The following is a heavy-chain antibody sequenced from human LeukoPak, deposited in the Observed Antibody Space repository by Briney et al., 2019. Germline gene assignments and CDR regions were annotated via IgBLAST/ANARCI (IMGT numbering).Heavy chain of an antibody. CDR3: AKVGTYCSSTSCYVDY. CDR2: ISKDGNNK. V-gene: IGHV3-30*16. CDR1: GFTFSSYE. Sequence: GRSLRLSCAASGFTFSSYEMHWVRQAPGKGLEWVALISKDGNNKNYVDSVKGRFTVSRDNSRNAVYLEMNSLRPQDTAVYYCAKVGTYCSSTSCYVDYWGQGTLVTVSS. J-gene: IGHJ4*02. D-gene: IGHD2-2*01.